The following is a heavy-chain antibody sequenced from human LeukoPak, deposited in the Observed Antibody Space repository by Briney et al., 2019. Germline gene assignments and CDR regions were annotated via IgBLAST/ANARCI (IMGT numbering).Heavy chain of an antibody. D-gene: IGHD3-16*01. V-gene: IGHV3-20*03. Sequence: WVRQAPGKGLEWVSGINWNGGSTGYADSVKGRFTISRDNAKNSLYLQMNSLRAEDTALYYCAREARGLSDYWGQGTLVTVSS. CDR3: AREARGLSDY. CDR2: INWNGGST. J-gene: IGHJ4*02.